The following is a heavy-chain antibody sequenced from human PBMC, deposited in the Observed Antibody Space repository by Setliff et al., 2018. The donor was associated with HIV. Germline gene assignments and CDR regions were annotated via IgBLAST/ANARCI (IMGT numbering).Heavy chain of an antibody. CDR2: VNTDGNSK. D-gene: IGHD5-12*01. J-gene: IGHJ4*02. Sequence: PGGSLRLSCAASGFTFSSYWMHWVRQAPGKGLEWVSRVNTDGNSKTYADSVKDRFTISRDNGKNTLFLQMNSLKVEDTGVYYCHSGYDSEEQSYFDYWGQGTLVTVSS. V-gene: IGHV3-74*01. CDR3: HSGYDSEEQSYFDY. CDR1: GFTFSSYW.